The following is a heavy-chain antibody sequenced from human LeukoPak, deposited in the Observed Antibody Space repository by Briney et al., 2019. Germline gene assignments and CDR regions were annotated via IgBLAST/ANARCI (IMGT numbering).Heavy chain of an antibody. Sequence: PGGSLRLSCAASGFTFSSYGMHWVRQAPGKGLEWVAVIWYDGSNKYYADSVKGRFTISRDNSKNTLYLQMNSLRAEDTAVYYCARDGSQYQLLWDFDYWGQGTLVTVSS. CDR3: ARDGSQYQLLWDFDY. CDR2: IWYDGSNK. V-gene: IGHV3-33*01. CDR1: GFTFSSYG. J-gene: IGHJ4*02. D-gene: IGHD2-2*01.